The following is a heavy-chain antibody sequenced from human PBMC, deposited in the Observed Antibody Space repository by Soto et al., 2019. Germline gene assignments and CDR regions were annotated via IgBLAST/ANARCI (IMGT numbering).Heavy chain of an antibody. J-gene: IGHJ4*02. D-gene: IGHD5-18*01. CDR1: GFTFSSYA. V-gene: IGHV3-30-3*01. CDR2: ISYDGSNK. Sequence: GGSLILSCAASGFTFSSYAMRWVRQAPGKGLEWVAVISYDGSNKYYADSVKGRFTISRDNSKNTLCLQMNSLRAEDTAVYYCVKDREYRSYSDSWGQGALVTVSS. CDR3: VKDREYRSYSDS.